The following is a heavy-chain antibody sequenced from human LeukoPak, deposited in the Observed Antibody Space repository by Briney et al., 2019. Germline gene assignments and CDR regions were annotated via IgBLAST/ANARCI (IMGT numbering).Heavy chain of an antibody. CDR3: ARQLAAGNDAFDI. V-gene: IGHV4-39*01. CDR2: IYYNENT. J-gene: IGHJ3*02. Sequence: SETLSLTCTVSGVYIYSSTYYWAWIRQPPGKGLEFIGSIYYNENTYSNPSLRSRLTISVDTSTNQFSLRLNSVTAADTAVYYCARQLAAGNDAFDIWGQATMVTVSS. D-gene: IGHD2-15*01. CDR1: GVYIYSSTYY.